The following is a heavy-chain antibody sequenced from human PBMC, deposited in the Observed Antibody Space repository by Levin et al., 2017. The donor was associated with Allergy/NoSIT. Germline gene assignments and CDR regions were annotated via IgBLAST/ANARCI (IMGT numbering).Heavy chain of an antibody. J-gene: IGHJ4*02. V-gene: IGHV3-23*01. CDR3: AKEIPGAVAGRHDY. CDR2: ITASGGST. Sequence: PGGSLRLSCAASGFTFSSHAMSWVRQAPGKGLEWVSSITASGGSTYYADSVKGRFTISRTNSKNTVYLQMNSLRAEDTAVYFCAKEIPGAVAGRHDYWGQGTLVTVSS. CDR1: GFTFSSHA. D-gene: IGHD6-19*01.